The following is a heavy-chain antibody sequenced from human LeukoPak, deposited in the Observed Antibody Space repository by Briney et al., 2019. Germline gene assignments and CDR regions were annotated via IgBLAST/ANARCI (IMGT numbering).Heavy chain of an antibody. D-gene: IGHD3-3*01. Sequence: PGGSLRLSCSASGFTFSSYPMHWVRQAPGKGLEYVSAISGNGGSTYYADSVKGRFTISRDNSKNTLYLQMSSLRTEDTAVYYCVKAQYDFWSGLDYWGQGTLVTVFS. CDR2: ISGNGGST. CDR3: VKAQYDFWSGLDY. CDR1: GFTFSSYP. V-gene: IGHV3-64*03. J-gene: IGHJ4*02.